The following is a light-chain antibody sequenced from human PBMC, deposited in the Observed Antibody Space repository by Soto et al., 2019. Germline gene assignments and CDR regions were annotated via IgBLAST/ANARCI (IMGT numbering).Light chain of an antibody. CDR1: QSISSW. Sequence: DIQMTQSPSTLSASVGDRVTITCRASQSISSWLAWYQQKPGKAPKLLIYDASSLESGVPSRFSGSGSGTEFTLTISSLQPDDFATYYCQQYSSYVYTFGQGTKLEIK. V-gene: IGKV1-5*01. CDR3: QQYSSYVYT. CDR2: DAS. J-gene: IGKJ2*01.